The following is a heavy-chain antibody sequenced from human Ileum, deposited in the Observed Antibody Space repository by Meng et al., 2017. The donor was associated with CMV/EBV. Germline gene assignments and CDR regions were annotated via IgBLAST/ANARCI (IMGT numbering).Heavy chain of an antibody. CDR2: IYSNGAT. D-gene: IGHD2-15*01. Sequence: QVHLQESGPGLGKPSGTRSLICTVSGDSMNDYFWTWIRQPAGKGLEWIGRIYSNGATNYNPSLQSRVTMSIDTSKNQFSLKVTSVTAADTAVYHCARWGSGMSPTADWFDPWGQGTLVTVSS. J-gene: IGHJ5*02. CDR1: GDSMNDYF. CDR3: ARWGSGMSPTADWFDP. V-gene: IGHV4-4*07.